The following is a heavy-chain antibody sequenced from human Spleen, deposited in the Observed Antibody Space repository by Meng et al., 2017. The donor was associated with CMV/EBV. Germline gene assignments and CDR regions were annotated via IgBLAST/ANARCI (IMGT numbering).Heavy chain of an antibody. CDR1: GFSFTNAW. CDR3: TTDAFSSGNY. CDR2: IKSNADGGTA. Sequence: GGSLRLSCVVSGFSFTNAWMSWVRQAPGEGLEWLGRIKSNADGGTADYDAPVKGRFTISRDDSKSTVYLQMNSLKTEDTAVYYCTTDAFSSGNYWGQGTLVTVS. V-gene: IGHV3-15*01. J-gene: IGHJ4*02. D-gene: IGHD1-26*01.